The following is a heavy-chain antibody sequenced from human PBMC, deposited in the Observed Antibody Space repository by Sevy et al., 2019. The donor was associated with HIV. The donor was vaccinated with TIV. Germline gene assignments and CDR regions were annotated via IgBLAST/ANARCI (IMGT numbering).Heavy chain of an antibody. V-gene: IGHV3-48*02. CDR2: ISTSRSDI. Sequence: GGSLRLSCAASGFTFSSYNMNWVRQAPGKGLEWLAYISTSRSDIYYAGSLKGRFTISRDNAKNSLYLQMNSLRDEDTAVYYCAREADYYDGGGYQYDYWGHGTLVTVSS. D-gene: IGHD3-22*01. CDR1: GFTFSSYN. J-gene: IGHJ4*01. CDR3: AREADYYDGGGYQYDY.